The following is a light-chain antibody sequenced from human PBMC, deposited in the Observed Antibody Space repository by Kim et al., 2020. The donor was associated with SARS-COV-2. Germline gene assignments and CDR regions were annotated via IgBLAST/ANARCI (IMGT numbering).Light chain of an antibody. V-gene: IGKV3-20*01. J-gene: IGKJ1*01. CDR1: PSIASNS. Sequence: EIVLTQSPGTVSLSPGERVALSCRASPSIASNSLAWYQHKPGQAPRLLIYDVSKRATGIPDRFSGSGSGAVFTLTISRLEPEDFAVFYCQHYAISPLSFGPGTKVEIK. CDR2: DVS. CDR3: QHYAISPLS.